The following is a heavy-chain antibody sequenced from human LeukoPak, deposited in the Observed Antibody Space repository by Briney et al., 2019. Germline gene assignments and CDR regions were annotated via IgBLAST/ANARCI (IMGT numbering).Heavy chain of an antibody. CDR2: INAGNGNI. CDR1: GHTSTTYA. Sequence: ASVKVSCKASGHTSTTYAIHWVRQAPGQGLEWMGWINAGNGNIKYSQKFQGRVTMTRDTSISTAYMELSRLRSDDTAVYYCARYSNSQSPFDYWGQGTLVTVSS. V-gene: IGHV1-3*01. CDR3: ARYSNSQSPFDY. D-gene: IGHD4-11*01. J-gene: IGHJ4*02.